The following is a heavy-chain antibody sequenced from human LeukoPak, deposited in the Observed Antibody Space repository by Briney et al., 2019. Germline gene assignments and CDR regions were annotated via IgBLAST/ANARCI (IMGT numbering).Heavy chain of an antibody. Sequence: PGGSLRLSCAASGFSFSNYAMSWVRQAPGKGLEWVSRISGSGDYTYYADSVKGRFTISRDNSKNTLYLQMNSLRVEDAAVYYCAKALQVEDRIFDYWGQGTLVTVS. D-gene: IGHD2-21*01. CDR1: GFSFSNYA. CDR2: ISGSGDYT. V-gene: IGHV3-23*01. CDR3: AKALQVEDRIFDY. J-gene: IGHJ4*02.